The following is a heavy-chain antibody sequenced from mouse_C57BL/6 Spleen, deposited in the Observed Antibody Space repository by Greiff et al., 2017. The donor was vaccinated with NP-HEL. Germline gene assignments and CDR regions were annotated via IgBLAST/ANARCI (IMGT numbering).Heavy chain of an antibody. V-gene: IGHV13-2*01. CDR1: GFTFSNYR. CDR2: ITVKFDYYGA. CDR3: SRRYYGSSPWFAY. J-gene: IGHJ3*01. Sequence: VKLVETGGGLVRPGNSLKLSCVTSGFTFSNYRMHWLRQPPGTRLEWLVVITVKFDYYGANYAESVKGRFAISRDDSKSSVYLKMNRLREEDTATYFCSRRYYGSSPWFAYWGQGTLVTVSA. D-gene: IGHD1-1*01.